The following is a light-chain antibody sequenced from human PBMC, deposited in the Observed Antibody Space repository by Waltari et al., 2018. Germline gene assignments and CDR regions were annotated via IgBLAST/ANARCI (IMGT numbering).Light chain of an antibody. CDR1: QSIDRY. Sequence: DIQMTQSPSSLSASVGDRVTITCRASQSIDRYLNWYQQKPGKAPNLLIYVASTLQSGVPSRFSGSGSGTDFTLNISSLQPEDFATYYCQQSYSTPPYTFGQGTKLEIK. CDR3: QQSYSTPPYT. CDR2: VAS. V-gene: IGKV1-39*01. J-gene: IGKJ2*01.